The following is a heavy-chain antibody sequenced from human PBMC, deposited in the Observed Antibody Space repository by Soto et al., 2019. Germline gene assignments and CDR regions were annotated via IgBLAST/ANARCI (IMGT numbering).Heavy chain of an antibody. J-gene: IGHJ6*03. CDR2: IIPILGIA. V-gene: IGHV1-69*04. CDR3: ARDRGPWTTVTTDYYYYMDV. Sequence: SVKVSCKASGGTFSSYTISWVRQAPGQGLEWMGRIIPILGIANYAQKFQGRVTITADKSTSTAYMELSSLRSEDTAVYYCARDRGPWTTVTTDYYYYMDVWCKGTTVTVSS. CDR1: GGTFSSYT. D-gene: IGHD4-4*01.